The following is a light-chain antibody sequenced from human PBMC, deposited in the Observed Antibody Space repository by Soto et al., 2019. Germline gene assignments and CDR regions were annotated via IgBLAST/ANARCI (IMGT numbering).Light chain of an antibody. CDR2: DDS. Sequence: SYELTQPPSVSVAPGQTARITCGGNNSGSESVHWYQQKPGQAPVLVVYDDSDRPSGIPERFSGSKSGNTATLTISRVEAGDEADYYCQVWHSSSDHWVFGGGTKVTVL. CDR1: NSGSES. J-gene: IGLJ3*02. V-gene: IGLV3-21*02. CDR3: QVWHSSSDHWV.